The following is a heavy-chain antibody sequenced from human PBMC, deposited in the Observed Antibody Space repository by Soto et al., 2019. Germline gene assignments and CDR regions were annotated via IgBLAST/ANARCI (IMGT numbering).Heavy chain of an antibody. V-gene: IGHV6-1*01. Sequence: SQTLSLTCAISGDSVSSNSAAWNWIRQSPSRGLEWLGRTYYRSKWYNDYAVSVKSRITINPDTSKNQFSLQLNSVTPGDTAVYYCARGRVAAAGTSRPYYYYGMDVWGQGTTVTVSS. CDR2: TYYRSKWYN. CDR3: ARGRVAAAGTSRPYYYYGMDV. CDR1: GDSVSSNSAA. J-gene: IGHJ6*02. D-gene: IGHD6-13*01.